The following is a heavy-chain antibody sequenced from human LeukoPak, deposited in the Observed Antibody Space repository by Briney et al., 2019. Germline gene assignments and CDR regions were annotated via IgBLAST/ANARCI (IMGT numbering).Heavy chain of an antibody. CDR3: AKGSGITMVRGAFDY. D-gene: IGHD3-10*01. V-gene: IGHV3-30*18. CDR1: GFTFSSYG. J-gene: IGHJ4*02. CDR2: ISYDGSNK. Sequence: GGSLRLSCAASGFTFSSYGMHWVRQAPGKGLEWVAVISYDGSNKYYADSVKGRFTISRDNSKNTLYLQMNSLRAEDTAVYYCAKGSGITMVRGAFDYWGQGTLVTVSS.